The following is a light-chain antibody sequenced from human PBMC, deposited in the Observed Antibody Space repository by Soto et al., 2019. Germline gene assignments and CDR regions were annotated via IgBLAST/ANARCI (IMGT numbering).Light chain of an antibody. J-gene: IGLJ1*01. CDR2: EVS. V-gene: IGLV2-23*02. Sequence: QSALTQPASVSGSPGQSITISCTGTISDVWSYNLVSWYQQHPGKAPKLMIYEVSKRPSGVSNRFSGSKSGNTASLTISGLQAEDEADYYCCSYAGSSTSYVFGTGTKVTVL. CDR3: CSYAGSSTSYV. CDR1: ISDVWSYNL.